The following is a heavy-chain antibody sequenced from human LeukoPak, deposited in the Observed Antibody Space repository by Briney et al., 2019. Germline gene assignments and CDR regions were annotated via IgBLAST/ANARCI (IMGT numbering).Heavy chain of an antibody. Sequence: ASVKVSCKASGGTFSSYAISWVRQAPGQGLEWMGRIIPILGIANYAQKFQGRVTITADKSTSTAYMELSSLRSEDTAVYYCARGGSSGYDQSWGQGTLVTVSS. V-gene: IGHV1-69*04. D-gene: IGHD3-22*01. J-gene: IGHJ4*02. CDR1: GGTFSSYA. CDR3: ARGGSSGYDQS. CDR2: IIPILGIA.